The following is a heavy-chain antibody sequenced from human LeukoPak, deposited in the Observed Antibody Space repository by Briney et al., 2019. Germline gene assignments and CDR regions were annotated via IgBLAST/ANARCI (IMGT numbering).Heavy chain of an antibody. D-gene: IGHD1-26*01. CDR2: IYTSGST. Sequence: SQTLSLTCTVSGGSISSGSYYWSWSRQPAGKGLEWIGRIYTSGSTNYNPSLKSRVTISVDTSKNQFSLKLSSVTAADTAVYYCALGRGSYYRTTEYFQHWGQGTLVTVSS. CDR3: ALGRGSYYRTTEYFQH. CDR1: GGSISSGSYY. V-gene: IGHV4-61*02. J-gene: IGHJ1*01.